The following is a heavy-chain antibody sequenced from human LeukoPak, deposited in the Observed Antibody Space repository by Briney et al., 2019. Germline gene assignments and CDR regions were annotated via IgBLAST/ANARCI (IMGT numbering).Heavy chain of an antibody. V-gene: IGHV3-23*01. D-gene: IGHD1-26*01. J-gene: IGHJ4*02. CDR1: GFTFSSYA. Sequence: GGSLRLSCAASGFTFSSYAMSWVRQAPEKGLEWVSAISGSGGNTYYADSVKGRFTISRDNSKNTLYLQMNSLRAEDTAVYYCAKGWREQPFDYWGQGTLVTVSS. CDR3: AKGWREQPFDY. CDR2: ISGSGGNT.